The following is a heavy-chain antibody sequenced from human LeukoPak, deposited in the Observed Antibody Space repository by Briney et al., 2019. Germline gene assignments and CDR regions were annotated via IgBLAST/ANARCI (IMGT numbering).Heavy chain of an antibody. J-gene: IGHJ4*02. Sequence: SETLSLTCTVSGGSISSYYWSWNRQPAGKGLEWIGRIYTSGSTNYNPSLKSRVTMSVDTSKNQFSLKLSSVTAADTAVYYCARELQTVAGTLPTGVFDYWGQGTLVTVSS. CDR3: ARELQTVAGTLPTGVFDY. V-gene: IGHV4-4*07. CDR1: GGSISSYY. CDR2: IYTSGST. D-gene: IGHD6-19*01.